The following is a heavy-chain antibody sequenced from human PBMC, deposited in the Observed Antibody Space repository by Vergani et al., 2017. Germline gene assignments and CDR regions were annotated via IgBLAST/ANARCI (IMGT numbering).Heavy chain of an antibody. CDR1: GFTVSSNY. CDR2: IYSGGST. Sequence: EVQLVESGGGLVQPGGSLRLSCAASGFTVSSNYMSWVRQAPGKGLEWVSVIYSGGSTYYADSVKGRFTISRDNSKNTLYLQMNSLSAEDTAVYYCASRMLTGYYAAFDYWGQGTLVTVSS. J-gene: IGHJ4*02. CDR3: ASRMLTGYYAAFDY. V-gene: IGHV3-66*01. D-gene: IGHD3-9*01.